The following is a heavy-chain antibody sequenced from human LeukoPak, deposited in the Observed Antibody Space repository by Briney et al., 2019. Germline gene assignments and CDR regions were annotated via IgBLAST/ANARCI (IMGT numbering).Heavy chain of an antibody. Sequence: PGGSLRLSCAASGFIFNNYAMTWVRQAPGKGLEWVSYISSSGSTIYYADSVKGRFTISRDNAKNSLYLQMNSLRAEDTAVYYCAKGLSELGYSSSWYGNYFDYWGQGTLVTVSS. J-gene: IGHJ4*02. CDR1: GFIFNNYA. V-gene: IGHV3-11*01. D-gene: IGHD6-13*01. CDR2: ISSSGSTI. CDR3: AKGLSELGYSSSWYGNYFDY.